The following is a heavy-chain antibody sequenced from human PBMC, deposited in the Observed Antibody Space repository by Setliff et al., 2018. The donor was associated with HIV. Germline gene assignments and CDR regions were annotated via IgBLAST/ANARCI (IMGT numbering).Heavy chain of an antibody. V-gene: IGHV3-48*03. J-gene: IGHJ6*02. CDR1: GFTFMNYA. CDR3: ARKLRPGHGVDV. CDR2: INPTGSAI. Sequence: PGGSLRLSCAASGFTFMNYAMSWVRQAPGKGLEWVSYINPTGSAIYYADSVKGRFTISRDNAKNSMDLQMNSLRAEDTAIYYCARKLRPGHGVDVWGQGTTVTVSS. D-gene: IGHD3-10*01.